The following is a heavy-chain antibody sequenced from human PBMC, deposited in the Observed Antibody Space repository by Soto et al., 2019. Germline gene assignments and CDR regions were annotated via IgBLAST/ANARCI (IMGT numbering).Heavy chain of an antibody. Sequence: TGGSLRLSCVGSGFSFYDFVMNWVRQRPGKCLEWVSSVSWNSGAKLYADSVKGRFAISRDSAKKSVYLQMNSLRPDDTAFYYCAKGVATAVPALDYWGQGTLVTVSS. D-gene: IGHD2-21*02. CDR2: VSWNSGAK. CDR3: AKGVATAVPALDY. J-gene: IGHJ4*02. CDR1: GFSFYDFV. V-gene: IGHV3-9*01.